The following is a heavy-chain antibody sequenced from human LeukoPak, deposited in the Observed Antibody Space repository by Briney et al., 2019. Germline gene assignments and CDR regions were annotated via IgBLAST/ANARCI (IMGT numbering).Heavy chain of an antibody. CDR3: AKNRPPGVWFGESDY. J-gene: IGHJ4*02. D-gene: IGHD3-10*01. Sequence: GGSLSLSCAASGFTFDVYAMHWVRQAPGKGLEWVSGVSWNSGSIGYADSVKGRFTISRDNAKNSLYLQMNSLRAEDTALYYCAKNRPPGVWFGESDYWGQGTLVTVSS. CDR1: GFTFDVYA. CDR2: VSWNSGSI. V-gene: IGHV3-9*01.